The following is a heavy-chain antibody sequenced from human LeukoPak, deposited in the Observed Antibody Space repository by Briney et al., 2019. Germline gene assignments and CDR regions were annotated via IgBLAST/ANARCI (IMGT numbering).Heavy chain of an antibody. Sequence: ASVKVSCKASGGTFSSYAISWVRQAPRQGLEWMGGIIPIFGTANYAQKFQGRVTITADESTSTAYMELSSLRSEDTAVYYCAIPPGELLGWFDPWGQGTLVTVSS. V-gene: IGHV1-69*13. CDR3: AIPPGELLGWFDP. CDR2: IIPIFGTA. D-gene: IGHD1-26*01. CDR1: GGTFSSYA. J-gene: IGHJ5*02.